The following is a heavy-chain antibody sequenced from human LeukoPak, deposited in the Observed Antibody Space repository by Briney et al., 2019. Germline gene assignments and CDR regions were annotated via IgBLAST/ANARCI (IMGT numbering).Heavy chain of an antibody. CDR3: ARWGRYCSGGSCLYYFDY. D-gene: IGHD2-15*01. CDR1: GFTFDDYG. Sequence: GGSLRLSCAASGFTFDDYGMSWVRQAPGKGLEWVSGINWNGGSTGYADSVKGRFTISRDNAKNSLYLQMNSLRAEDTALYYCARWGRYCSGGSCLYYFDYWGQGTLVTVSS. V-gene: IGHV3-20*04. CDR2: INWNGGST. J-gene: IGHJ4*02.